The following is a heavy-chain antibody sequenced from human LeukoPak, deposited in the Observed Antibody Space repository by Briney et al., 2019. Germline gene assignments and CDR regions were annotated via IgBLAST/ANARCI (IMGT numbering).Heavy chain of an antibody. CDR1: GYTFTGYY. CDR3: ARGSSSWYSGYYYMDV. Sequence: ASVKVSCKPSGYTFTGYYMHWVRQAPGQGHEWMGRINPNSGGTNYAQKFQGRVTMNRDTSISTAYMELSRLRSDDTAVYYCARGSSSWYSGYYYMDVWGKGTTVTVSS. V-gene: IGHV1-2*06. J-gene: IGHJ6*03. D-gene: IGHD6-13*01. CDR2: INPNSGGT.